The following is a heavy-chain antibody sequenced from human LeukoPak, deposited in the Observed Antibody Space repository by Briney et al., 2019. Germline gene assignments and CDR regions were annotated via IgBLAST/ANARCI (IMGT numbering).Heavy chain of an antibody. J-gene: IGHJ4*02. CDR1: GFTFSSYS. Sequence: GGTLRLSCAASGFTFSSYSMNWVRQAPGKGLEWVSSISSSSSYIYYADSVNGRFTISRDNAKNSLYLQMNSLRAEDTAVYYCARDLEYYYGSGSYYSHWGQGTLVTVSS. CDR2: ISSSSSYI. D-gene: IGHD3-10*01. V-gene: IGHV3-21*01. CDR3: ARDLEYYYGSGSYYSH.